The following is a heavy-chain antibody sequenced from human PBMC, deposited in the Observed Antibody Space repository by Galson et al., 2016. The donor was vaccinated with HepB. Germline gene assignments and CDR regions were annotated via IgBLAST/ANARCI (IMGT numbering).Heavy chain of an antibody. J-gene: IGHJ4*02. CDR1: GFTVSTNY. D-gene: IGHD2-21*01. V-gene: IGHV3-53*01. CDR3: ASKSVVK. Sequence: SLRLSCAASGFTVSTNYMSWVRQAPGKGLEWVSVIYSGGSTYYADSVKGRFTISRDNTKNTLYLQLNSLRVEDTAVYYCASKSVVKWGQGTLVTVSS. CDR2: IYSGGST.